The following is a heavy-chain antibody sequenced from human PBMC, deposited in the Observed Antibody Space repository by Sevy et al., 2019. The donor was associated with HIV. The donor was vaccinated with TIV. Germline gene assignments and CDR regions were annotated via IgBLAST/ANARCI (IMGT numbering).Heavy chain of an antibody. V-gene: IGHV3-48*03. CDR3: ARDAVVPAAIDPRKYYYYYMDV. CDR2: ISSSGSTI. J-gene: IGHJ6*03. Sequence: GGSLRLSCAASGFTFSSYEMNWVRQAPGKGLEWVSYISSSGSTIYYADSVKGRFTISRDNAKNSLYLQMNSLGAEDTAVYYCARDAVVPAAIDPRKYYYYYMDVWGKGTTVTVSS. CDR1: GFTFSSYE. D-gene: IGHD2-2*01.